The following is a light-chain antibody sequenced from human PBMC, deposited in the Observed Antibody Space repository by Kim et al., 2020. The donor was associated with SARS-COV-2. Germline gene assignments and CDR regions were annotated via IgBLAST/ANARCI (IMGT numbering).Light chain of an antibody. CDR1: SSDVGGYNY. CDR2: EVN. J-gene: IGLJ3*02. Sequence: QSALTQPPSASGSLGQSVTISCTGTSSDVGGYNYVSWYQQYPGKAPKLVIYEVNKRPSGVPDHFSGSKSGNTASLTVSGLQAEDEADYYCCSYAGSNSWVFGGVTQLTVL. CDR3: CSYAGSNSWV. V-gene: IGLV2-8*01.